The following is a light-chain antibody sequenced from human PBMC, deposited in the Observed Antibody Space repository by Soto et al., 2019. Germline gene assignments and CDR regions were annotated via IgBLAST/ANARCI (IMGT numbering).Light chain of an antibody. CDR1: TGTVTSGHY. V-gene: IGLV7-46*01. J-gene: IGLJ7*01. CDR2: DIN. Sequence: QAVVTQEHSLTVSPGGTVTLTCGSSTGTVTSGHYPYWFQLKPGQAPRTLLYDINNKHSWTPARFSGSLLVGKAALTLSGAQPEDEGDYYCLLSYSGPSIFGGGTQLTVL. CDR3: LLSYSGPSI.